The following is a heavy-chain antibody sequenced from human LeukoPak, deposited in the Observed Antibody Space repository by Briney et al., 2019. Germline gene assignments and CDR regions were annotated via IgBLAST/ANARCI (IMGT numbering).Heavy chain of an antibody. CDR2: INSDGSST. Sequence: GGTLRLSCAASGFTFSSYWMHWVRQAPGKGLVWVSRINSDGSSTSYADSVKGRFTISRDNAKNTLYLQMNSLRAEDTAVYYCARSGPGYGDTPGYWGQGTLVAVSS. D-gene: IGHD5-12*01. CDR1: GFTFSSYW. CDR3: ARSGPGYGDTPGY. V-gene: IGHV3-74*01. J-gene: IGHJ4*02.